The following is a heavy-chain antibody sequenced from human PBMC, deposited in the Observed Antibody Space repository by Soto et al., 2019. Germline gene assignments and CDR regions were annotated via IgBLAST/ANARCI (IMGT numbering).Heavy chain of an antibody. J-gene: IGHJ4*02. CDR3: ARVRPEAYDSSGYYDY. D-gene: IGHD3-22*01. Sequence: GASVKVSCKASGYTFTGYYMHWVRQAPGQGLEWVGWINPNSGGTNYAQKCQGWVTMTRDTSISTAYMELSRLRSDDTAVYYCARVRPEAYDSSGYYDYWGQGTLXTVSS. CDR1: GYTFTGYY. CDR2: INPNSGGT. V-gene: IGHV1-2*04.